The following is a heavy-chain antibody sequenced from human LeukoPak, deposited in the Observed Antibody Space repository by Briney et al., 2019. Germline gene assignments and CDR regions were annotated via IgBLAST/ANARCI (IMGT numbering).Heavy chain of an antibody. CDR3: ARDYGGIYYYYYMDV. J-gene: IGHJ6*03. D-gene: IGHD4-23*01. CDR1: GYTFTGYY. Sequence: GASVKVSCKASGYTFTGYYMHWVRQAPGQGLEWMGWINPNSGGTNYAQKFQGRVTMTRDTSISTAYMELSRLRSDDTAVYYCARDYGGIYYYYYMDVWGKGTTVTVSS. CDR2: INPNSGGT. V-gene: IGHV1-2*02.